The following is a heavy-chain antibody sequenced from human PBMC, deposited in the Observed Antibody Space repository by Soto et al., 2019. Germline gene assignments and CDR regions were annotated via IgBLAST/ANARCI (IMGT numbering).Heavy chain of an antibody. J-gene: IGHJ6*03. CDR3: ARARIAAGRGYYYYMDV. V-gene: IGHV1-69*02. Sequence: ASVKVSCKASGGTFSSYTISWVRQAPGQGLEWMGRIIPILGIANYAQKFQGRVTITADKSTSTAYMELSSLRSEDTAVYYCARARIAAGRGYYYYMDVWGKGTTVTVSS. CDR2: IIPILGIA. D-gene: IGHD6-13*01. CDR1: GGTFSSYT.